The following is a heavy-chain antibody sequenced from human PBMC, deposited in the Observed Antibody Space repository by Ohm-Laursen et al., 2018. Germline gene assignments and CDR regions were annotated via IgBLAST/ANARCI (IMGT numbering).Heavy chain of an antibody. CDR3: AGAITGVTVIGVAYFQH. D-gene: IGHD2-21*02. V-gene: IGHV3-30*03. CDR1: GFTFSSYG. Sequence: SLRLSCAASGFTFSSYGMHWVRQAPGKGLEWVAVISYDGSNKYYADSVKGRFTISSDNSKNILYLQMNSLRAENTAVYYCAGAITGVTVIGVAYFQHWGQGTLVTVSS. CDR2: ISYDGSNK. J-gene: IGHJ1*01.